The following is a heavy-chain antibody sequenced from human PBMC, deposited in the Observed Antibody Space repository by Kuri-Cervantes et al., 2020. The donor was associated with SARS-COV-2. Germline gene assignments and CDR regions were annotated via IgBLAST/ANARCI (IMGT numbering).Heavy chain of an antibody. CDR2: IKQDGSEK. CDR1: GFTFSSYW. Sequence: GESLKISCAASGFTFSSYWMSWVRQAPGKGLEWVANIKQDGSEKYYVDSVKGRFTISRDNSKNTLYLQMNSLRAEDTAVYYCARGFLGYDFWSGYDYWGQGTLVTVSS. J-gene: IGHJ4*02. CDR3: ARGFLGYDFWSGYDY. V-gene: IGHV3-7*01. D-gene: IGHD3-3*01.